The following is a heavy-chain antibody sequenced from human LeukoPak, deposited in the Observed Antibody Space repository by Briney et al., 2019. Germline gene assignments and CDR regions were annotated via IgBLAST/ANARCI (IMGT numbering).Heavy chain of an antibody. J-gene: IGHJ4*02. CDR3: ARIPVAGKSYAY. V-gene: IGHV1-69*13. D-gene: IGHD6-19*01. CDR1: EYPFSGYY. CDR2: IIPIFGTA. Sequence: SVKVSCKASEYPFSGYYLHWVRQAPGQGLEWMGGIIPIFGTANYAQKFQGRVTITADESTSTAYMELSSLRSEDTAVYYCARIPVAGKSYAYWGQGTLVTVSS.